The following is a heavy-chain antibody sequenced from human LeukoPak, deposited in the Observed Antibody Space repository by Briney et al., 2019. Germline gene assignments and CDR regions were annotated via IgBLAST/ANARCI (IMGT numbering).Heavy chain of an antibody. J-gene: IGHJ5*02. V-gene: IGHV1-69*13. Sequence: GASVKVSCKTSGYTFTSYDINWVRQAPGQGLEWMGGIIPIFGTANYAQKFQGRVTITADESTSTAYMELSSLRSEDTAVYYCARGGEPAAMKSWFDPWGQGTLVTVSS. CDR1: GYTFTSYD. D-gene: IGHD2-2*01. CDR3: ARGGEPAAMKSWFDP. CDR2: IIPIFGTA.